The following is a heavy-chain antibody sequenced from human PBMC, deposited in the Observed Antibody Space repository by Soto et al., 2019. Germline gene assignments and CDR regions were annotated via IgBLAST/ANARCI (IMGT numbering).Heavy chain of an antibody. V-gene: IGHV4-34*01. CDR1: GGSFSDYY. CDR3: AREVPSRYFDL. Sequence: QVRLQQWGAGLLKPSETLPLTCAVYGGSFSDYYWSWVRQPPGKGLEWIGEINHSGSTNYNPSLKGRVTISVDTSKTQFSLKLNSVTAADTAVYYCAREVPSRYFDLWGRGTPVTVSS. CDR2: INHSGST. D-gene: IGHD3-10*01. J-gene: IGHJ2*01.